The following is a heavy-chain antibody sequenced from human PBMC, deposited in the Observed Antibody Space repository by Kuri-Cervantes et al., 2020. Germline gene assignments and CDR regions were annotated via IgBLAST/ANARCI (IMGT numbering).Heavy chain of an antibody. CDR2: ISADSVTI. CDR3: ARDLQSAAGDTWTDAFDI. J-gene: IGHJ3*02. D-gene: IGHD6-25*01. Sequence: GESLKISCAASGFTFSTYSMTWVRQAPGKGLEWVSAISADSVTIYYADSVKGRFTISRDNAKNSLYLQMNSLRAEDTAVYYCARDLQSAAGDTWTDAFDIWGQGTMVTVSS. V-gene: IGHV3-21*04. CDR1: GFTFSTYS.